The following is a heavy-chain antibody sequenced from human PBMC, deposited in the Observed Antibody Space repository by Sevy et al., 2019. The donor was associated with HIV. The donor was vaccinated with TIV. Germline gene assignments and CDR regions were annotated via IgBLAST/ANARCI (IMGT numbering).Heavy chain of an antibody. CDR1: GYSFTNYW. CDR3: ARFYDSSGHFPSDY. J-gene: IGHJ4*01. CDR2: IYPGDSET. V-gene: IGHV5-51*01. D-gene: IGHD3-22*01. Sequence: GESLKISCKGSGYSFTNYWIAWVRQMPGKGLEWMGIIYPGDSETRYSPSFQGQVTISADKSISTAYLHWSRLKASDTAMYYCARFYDSSGHFPSDYWGHGTLVTVSS.